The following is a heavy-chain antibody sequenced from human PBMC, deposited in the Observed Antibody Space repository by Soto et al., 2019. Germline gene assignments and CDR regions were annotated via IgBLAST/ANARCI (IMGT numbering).Heavy chain of an antibody. D-gene: IGHD3-22*01. CDR2: IFSNDEK. CDR1: GFSLSNARMG. CDR3: ARIVGYYDNSGYNRQGWFDP. J-gene: IGHJ5*02. Sequence: SGPTLVNPTQTLTLTCTVSGFSLSNARMGVSWIRQPPGKALEWLAHIFSNDEKSYSTSLKSRLTISKDTSKSQVVFTMTNMDPVDTATYYCARIVGYYDNSGYNRQGWFDPWGQGTLVTVSS. V-gene: IGHV2-26*01.